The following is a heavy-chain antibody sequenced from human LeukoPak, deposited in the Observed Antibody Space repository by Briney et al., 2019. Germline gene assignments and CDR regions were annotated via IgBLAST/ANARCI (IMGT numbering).Heavy chain of an antibody. CDR1: GYSISSGYY. D-gene: IGHD6-19*01. CDR3: ARDLVAGTGPIDY. CDR2: IYHSGST. Sequence: PSETLSLTCTVSGYSISSGYYWGWIRQPPGKGLEWIGSIYHSGSTYYNPSLKSRVTISVDTSKNQFSLKLSSVTAADTAVYYCARDLVAGTGPIDYWGQGTLVTVSS. V-gene: IGHV4-38-2*02. J-gene: IGHJ4*02.